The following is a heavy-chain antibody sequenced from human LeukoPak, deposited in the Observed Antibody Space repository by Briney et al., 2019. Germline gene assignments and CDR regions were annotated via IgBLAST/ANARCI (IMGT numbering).Heavy chain of an antibody. V-gene: IGHV1-18*01. D-gene: IGHD3-22*01. CDR3: ARGDYYDSSGYLNWFDP. Sequence: ASVKVSCKASGYTFTSYGISWVRQAPGQGLEWMGWISAYNGNTNYAQKLQGRVTMTTDTSTSTAYMELRSLRSDDTAVYYCARGDYYDSSGYLNWFDPWGQGTLVTASS. CDR2: ISAYNGNT. J-gene: IGHJ5*02. CDR1: GYTFTSYG.